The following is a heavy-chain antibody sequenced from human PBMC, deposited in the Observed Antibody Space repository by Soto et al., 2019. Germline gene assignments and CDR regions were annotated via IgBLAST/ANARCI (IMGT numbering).Heavy chain of an antibody. D-gene: IGHD6-13*01. J-gene: IGHJ4*02. CDR2: ISYDGSNK. V-gene: IGHV3-30-3*01. Sequence: GGSLRLSCAASGFTFSSYAMHWVRQAPGKGLEWVAVISYDGSNKYYADSVKGRFTISRDNSKNTLYLQMNSLRAEDTAVYYCARDQLSAGIAAAGNWGQGTLVTVSS. CDR1: GFTFSSYA. CDR3: ARDQLSAGIAAAGN.